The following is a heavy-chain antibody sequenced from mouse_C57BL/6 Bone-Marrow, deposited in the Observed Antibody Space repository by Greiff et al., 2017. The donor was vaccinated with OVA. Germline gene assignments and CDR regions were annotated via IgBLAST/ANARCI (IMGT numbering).Heavy chain of an antibody. Sequence: QVQLQQPGAELVMPGASVKLSCKASGYTFTSYWMHWVKQRPGQGLEWIGEIDPSDSYTNYNQKFKGKSTLTVDKSSSTAYMQLSSLTSEDSAVYYCARGVYVSRPFDYWGQGTTLTVSS. D-gene: IGHD1-1*01. CDR3: ARGVYVSRPFDY. V-gene: IGHV1-69*01. CDR1: GYTFTSYW. J-gene: IGHJ2*01. CDR2: IDPSDSYT.